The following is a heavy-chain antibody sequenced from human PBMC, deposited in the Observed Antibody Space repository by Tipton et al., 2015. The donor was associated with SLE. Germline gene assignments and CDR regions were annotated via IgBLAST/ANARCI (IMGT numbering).Heavy chain of an antibody. CDR2: VYNTEDGTRYHRGST. CDR3: ARLTPWGYDY. D-gene: IGHD7-27*01. CDR1: GDFASGSY. J-gene: IGHJ4*02. Sequence: GLVKPSESLSLSCAVAGDFASGSYWSWIRQSPGKGLEWMASVYNTEDGTRYHRGSTRYNPALNGRVTISVDTSKSQFSLSLISVTAADTAVYYCARLTPWGYDYWGPGMLVTVSS. V-gene: IGHV4-59*02.